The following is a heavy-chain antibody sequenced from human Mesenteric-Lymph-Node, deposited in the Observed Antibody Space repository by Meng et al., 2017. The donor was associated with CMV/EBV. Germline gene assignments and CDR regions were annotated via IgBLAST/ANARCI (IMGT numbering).Heavy chain of an antibody. D-gene: IGHD1-26*01. Sequence: GGSLRLSGVVSGFTFSDYWMSWVRQAPGKGLEWVANIRQDGSQKYYGDSVKGRFTISRDDAKNSLYLQMNTLRDEDTAVYYCARGTSGSPNWFDPWGQGTLVTVSS. J-gene: IGHJ5*02. CDR1: GFTFSDYW. V-gene: IGHV3-7*01. CDR3: ARGTSGSPNWFDP. CDR2: IRQDGSQK.